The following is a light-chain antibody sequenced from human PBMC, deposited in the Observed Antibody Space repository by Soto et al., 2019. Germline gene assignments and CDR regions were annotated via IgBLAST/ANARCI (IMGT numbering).Light chain of an antibody. CDR1: QSVSSSY. J-gene: IGKJ2*01. CDR3: QQYNNWPPMYT. CDR2: GAS. Sequence: EIVLTQSPGTLSLSPGERATLSCRASQSVSSSYLAWYQQKPGQAPRLLINGASTRATGIPARFSGSGSGTEFTLTISSLQSEDFAVYYCQQYNNWPPMYTFGQGTKLEIK. V-gene: IGKV3-15*01.